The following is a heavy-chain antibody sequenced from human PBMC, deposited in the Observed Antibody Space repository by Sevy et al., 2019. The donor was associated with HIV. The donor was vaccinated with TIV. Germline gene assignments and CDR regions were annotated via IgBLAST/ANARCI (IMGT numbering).Heavy chain of an antibody. J-gene: IGHJ4*02. CDR2: ISSSSSTI. CDR1: GFTFSSYS. CDR3: ASISTGSYNTLTAKGLFTDDY. D-gene: IGHD3-9*01. V-gene: IGHV3-48*01. Sequence: GGSLRLSCAASGFTFSSYSMNWVRQAPGKGLEWVSYISSSSSTIYYADSVKGRFTISRDNAKNSLYLQMNSLRAEDTAVYYCASISTGSYNTLTAKGLFTDDYWGQGTLVTVSS.